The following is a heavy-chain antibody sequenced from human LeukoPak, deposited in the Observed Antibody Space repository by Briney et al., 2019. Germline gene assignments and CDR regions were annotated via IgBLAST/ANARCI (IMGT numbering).Heavy chain of an antibody. V-gene: IGHV3-33*06. Sequence: GGSLRLSCAASGFTFSSYGMHWVRQAPGKGLEWVAVIWYDGSNKYYADSVKGRFTISRDNSKNTLYLQMNSLGAEDTAVYYCAKLTAAGAHYYYYMHVWGKGTTVTVSS. CDR3: AKLTAAGAHYYYYMHV. J-gene: IGHJ6*03. D-gene: IGHD6-13*01. CDR2: IWYDGSNK. CDR1: GFTFSSYG.